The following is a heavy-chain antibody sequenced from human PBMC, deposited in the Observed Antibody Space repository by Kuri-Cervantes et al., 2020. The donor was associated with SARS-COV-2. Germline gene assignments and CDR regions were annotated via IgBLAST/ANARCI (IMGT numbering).Heavy chain of an antibody. J-gene: IGHJ6*03. Sequence: GESLKISCAASGFTFSSYGIHWVRQAPGKGLEWVAVIWYDGSNKYYADSVKGRFPISRDNSKNTLYLQMNSLRAEDTAVYYCARDPEGYCSSTSCYEVNYYMDFWGKGTLVTVSS. D-gene: IGHD2-2*01. V-gene: IGHV3-33*01. CDR1: GFTFSSYG. CDR2: IWYDGSNK. CDR3: ARDPEGYCSSTSCYEVNYYMDF.